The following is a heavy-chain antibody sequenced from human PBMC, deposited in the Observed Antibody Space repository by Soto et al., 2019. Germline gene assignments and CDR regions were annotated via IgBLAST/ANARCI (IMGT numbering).Heavy chain of an antibody. D-gene: IGHD4-17*01. CDR2: IYHSGST. CDR3: ARGATTVTTIDY. Sequence: SETLSLTCAVSGGSISSGGYSWSWIRQPPGKGLEWIGYIYHSGSTYYNPSLKSRVTISVDRSKNQFSLKLSSVTAADTAVYYCARGATTVTTIDYWGQGTLVTVSS. CDR1: GGSISSGGYS. V-gene: IGHV4-30-2*01. J-gene: IGHJ4*02.